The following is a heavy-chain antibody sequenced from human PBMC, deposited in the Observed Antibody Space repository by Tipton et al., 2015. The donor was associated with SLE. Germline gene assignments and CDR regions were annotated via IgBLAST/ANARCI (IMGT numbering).Heavy chain of an antibody. D-gene: IGHD2-15*01. CDR3: ARELGYCSGGSCFEYFQH. Sequence: SLRLSCAASGFTFSTYWMHWVRQAPGKGLEWVSSISSSSSYIYYADSMKGRFTISRDNAKNSLYLQMNSLRAEDTAVYYCARELGYCSGGSCFEYFQHWGQGTLVTVSS. CDR1: GFTFSTYW. J-gene: IGHJ1*01. CDR2: ISSSSSYI. V-gene: IGHV3-21*01.